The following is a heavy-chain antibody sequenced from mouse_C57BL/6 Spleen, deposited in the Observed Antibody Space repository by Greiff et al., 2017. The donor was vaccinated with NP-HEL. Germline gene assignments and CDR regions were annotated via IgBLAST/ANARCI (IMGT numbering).Heavy chain of an antibody. Sequence: EVKLVESGGGLVQPGGSLKLSCAASGFTFSDYGMAWVRQAPRKGPEWVAFISNLAYSIYYADTVTGRFTISRENAKNTLYLEMSSLRSEDTAMYYCARHPDSSGYAMDYWGQGTSVTVSS. V-gene: IGHV5-15*04. J-gene: IGHJ4*01. CDR2: ISNLAYSI. CDR3: ARHPDSSGYAMDY. D-gene: IGHD3-2*02. CDR1: GFTFSDYG.